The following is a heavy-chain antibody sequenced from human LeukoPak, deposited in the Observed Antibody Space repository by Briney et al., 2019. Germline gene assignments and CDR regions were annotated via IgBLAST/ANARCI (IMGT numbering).Heavy chain of an antibody. J-gene: IGHJ4*02. Sequence: GGSLRLFCAASGFTFSNYAMSWVRQAPGKGLEWVSAISGSASSTYHADSVKGRFTISRDNSKNTLYLQMNSLKTDDTAVYYCTTFPGNWNYWGQGTLVTVSS. V-gene: IGHV3-23*01. CDR1: GFTFSNYA. CDR3: TTFPGNWNY. D-gene: IGHD3-10*01. CDR2: ISGSASST.